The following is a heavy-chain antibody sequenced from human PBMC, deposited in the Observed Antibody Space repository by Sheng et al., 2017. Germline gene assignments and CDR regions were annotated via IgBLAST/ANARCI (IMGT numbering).Heavy chain of an antibody. CDR2: IWYDGSNK. Sequence: QVQLVESGGGVVQPGRSLRLSCAASGFTFSSYGMHWVRQAPGKGLEWVAVIWYDGSNKYYADSVKGRFTISRDNSKNTLYLQMNSLRAEDTAVYYCARDVVEYYGDYAIDYWGQGTLVTVSS. J-gene: IGHJ4*02. V-gene: IGHV3-33*01. CDR1: GFTFSSYG. CDR3: ARDVVEYYGDYAIDY. D-gene: IGHD4-17*01.